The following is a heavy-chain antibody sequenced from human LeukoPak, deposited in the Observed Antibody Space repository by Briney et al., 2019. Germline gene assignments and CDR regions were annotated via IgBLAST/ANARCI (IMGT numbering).Heavy chain of an antibody. D-gene: IGHD5-18*01. CDR2: ISAYNGNT. V-gene: IGHV1-18*01. CDR3: ARDLVGYSYGGNYFDY. Sequence: VASVKVSCKASGYTFTSYGISWVRQAPGQGLEWMGWISAYNGNTNYAQKLQGRVTMTTDTSTSTAYMELRSLRSDDTAVYYCARDLVGYSYGGNYFDYWGQGTLVTVSS. CDR1: GYTFTSYG. J-gene: IGHJ4*02.